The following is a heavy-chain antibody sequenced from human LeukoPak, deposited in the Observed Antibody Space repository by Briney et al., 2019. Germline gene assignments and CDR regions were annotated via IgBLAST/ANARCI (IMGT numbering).Heavy chain of an antibody. V-gene: IGHV3-7*03. D-gene: IGHD2-2*01. CDR3: AKIPKGGYFDY. Sequence: GGSLRLSCTASGFTFNRDWTAWVRQAPGKGLEWVANIKEDGSEKNYVDSVKGRFTISRDSSKNTLSLQMNSLRAEDTAVYYCAKIPKGGYFDYWGQGTLVTVSS. CDR1: GFTFNRDW. CDR2: IKEDGSEK. J-gene: IGHJ4*02.